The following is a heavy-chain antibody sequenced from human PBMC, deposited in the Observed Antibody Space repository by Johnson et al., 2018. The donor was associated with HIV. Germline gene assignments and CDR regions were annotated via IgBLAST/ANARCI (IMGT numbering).Heavy chain of an antibody. D-gene: IGHD6-6*01. Sequence: VQLVESGGGVVRPGGSLRLSCAAAGFTFDDYGMSWVRQAPGKWLEWVSGINWNGVRTGYLDSMKGRFTISRDNAKNSLYLQMNSLRAEDTALYYCARAWYSSSAFDIWGQGTMVTVSS. J-gene: IGHJ3*02. CDR1: GFTFDDYG. CDR2: INWNGVRT. V-gene: IGHV3-20*04. CDR3: ARAWYSSSAFDI.